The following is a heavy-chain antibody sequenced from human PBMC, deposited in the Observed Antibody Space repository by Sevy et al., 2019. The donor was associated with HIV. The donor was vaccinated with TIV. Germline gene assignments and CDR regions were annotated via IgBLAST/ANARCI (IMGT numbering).Heavy chain of an antibody. CDR1: GFTFTSSA. CDR3: AADSGYSYGYIPRYFDY. J-gene: IGHJ4*02. Sequence: ASVKVSCKASGFTFTSSAVQWVRQARGQRLEWIGWIVVGSGNTNYAQKFQERVTITREMSTRTAYMELGSLRSEDTAGYYCAADSGYSYGYIPRYFDYWGQGTLVTVSS. D-gene: IGHD5-18*01. CDR2: IVVGSGNT. V-gene: IGHV1-58*01.